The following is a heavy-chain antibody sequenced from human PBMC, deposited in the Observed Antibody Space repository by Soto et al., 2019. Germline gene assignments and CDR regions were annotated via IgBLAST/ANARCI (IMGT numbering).Heavy chain of an antibody. CDR3: ARVGAVAGNFDY. CDR1: GFTFSSYA. J-gene: IGHJ4*02. CDR2: ISYDGSNK. D-gene: IGHD6-19*01. Sequence: QVQLVESGGGVVQPGRSLRLSCAASGFTFSSYAMHWVRQAPGKGLEWVAVISYDGSNKYYADSVKGRFTISRDNSKNTLYLQMNGLRAEDTAVYYCARVGAVAGNFDYWGQGTLVTVSS. V-gene: IGHV3-30-3*01.